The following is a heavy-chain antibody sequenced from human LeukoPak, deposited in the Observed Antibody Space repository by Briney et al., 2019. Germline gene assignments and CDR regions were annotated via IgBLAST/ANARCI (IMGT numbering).Heavy chain of an antibody. Sequence: SGGSLRLSCVASGFTFSSYAMSWVRQAPGKGLEWVSAISGSGGSTYYADSVKGRFTISRDNSKNTLYLQMNSLRAEDTAVYYCAKVGITYYYDSSGYYWDYWGQGTLVTVSS. CDR3: AKVGITYYYDSSGYYWDY. CDR2: ISGSGGST. CDR1: GFTFSSYA. V-gene: IGHV3-23*01. J-gene: IGHJ4*02. D-gene: IGHD3-22*01.